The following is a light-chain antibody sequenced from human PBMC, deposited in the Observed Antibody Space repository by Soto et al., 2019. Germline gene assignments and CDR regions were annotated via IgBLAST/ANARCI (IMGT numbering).Light chain of an antibody. J-gene: IGLJ2*01. CDR2: DVS. CDR3: CSYAGSYTVV. Sequence: QSALTQPASLSGSPGQSITISCTGTSSDIGAYDYVSWYQQHPGKAPKLMIYDVSKRPSGVPNRFSGSKSGNTASLTISGLQAEDEADYYCCSYAGSYTVVFGGGTKVTVL. CDR1: SSDIGAYDY. V-gene: IGLV2-11*01.